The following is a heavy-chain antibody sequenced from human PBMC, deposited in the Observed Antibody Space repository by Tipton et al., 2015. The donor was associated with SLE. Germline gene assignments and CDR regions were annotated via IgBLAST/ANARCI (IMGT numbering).Heavy chain of an antibody. CDR2: INHSGST. CDR1: GGSFSGYY. Sequence: TLSLTCAVYGGSFSGYYWSWIRQPPGKGLEWIGEINHSGSTNYNPSLKSRVTISVDTSKNQFSLKLSSVTAADTAVYYCARITARPAYWGQGTLVTVSS. CDR3: ARITARPAY. D-gene: IGHD5-18*01. V-gene: IGHV4-34*01. J-gene: IGHJ4*02.